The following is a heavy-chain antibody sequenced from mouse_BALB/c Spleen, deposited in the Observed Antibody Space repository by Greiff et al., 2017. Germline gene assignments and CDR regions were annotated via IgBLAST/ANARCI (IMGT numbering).Heavy chain of an antibody. D-gene: IGHD2-4*01. V-gene: IGHV1-20*02. CDR1: GYTFTSYV. CDR3: AREDYDYDWFAY. CDR2: INPYNGDT. J-gene: IGHJ3*01. Sequence: EVQLQQSGPELVKPGASVKMSCKASGYTFTSYVMHWVKQKPGQGLEWIGRINPYNGDTFYNQKFKGKATLTVDKSSSTAHMELRSLASEDSAVYYCAREDYDYDWFAYWGQGTLVTVSA.